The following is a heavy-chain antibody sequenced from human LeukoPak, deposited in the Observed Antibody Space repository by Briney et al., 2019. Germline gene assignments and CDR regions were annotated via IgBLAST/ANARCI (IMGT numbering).Heavy chain of an antibody. CDR2: ISSSSSYI. V-gene: IGHV3-21*01. CDR1: GFTFSSYS. Sequence: GGSLRLSCAASGFTFSSYSMNWVRQAPGKGLEWVSSISSSSSYIYYADSVKGRFTISRDNAKNSLYLQMNSLRAEDTAVYYCARDLWAYYDFWSGYHTSKFDYWGQGTLVTVSS. J-gene: IGHJ4*02. CDR3: ARDLWAYYDFWSGYHTSKFDY. D-gene: IGHD3-3*01.